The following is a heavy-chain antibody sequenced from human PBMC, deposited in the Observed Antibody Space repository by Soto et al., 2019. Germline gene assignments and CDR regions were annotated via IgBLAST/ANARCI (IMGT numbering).Heavy chain of an antibody. CDR2: ISYDGSTK. V-gene: IGHV3-30*18. Sequence: QVQLVESGGGVVQPGRSLRLSCAASGFTFSIYGMHWVRQAPGKGLEWVALISYDGSTKFYADSVKGRFTISRDNSKSTLNLEMNSLSAEDTAVYFCSKDAKKYHYYNHGMEVWGQGTTVTVSS. D-gene: IGHD2-2*01. J-gene: IGHJ6*02. CDR3: SKDAKKYHYYNHGMEV. CDR1: GFTFSIYG.